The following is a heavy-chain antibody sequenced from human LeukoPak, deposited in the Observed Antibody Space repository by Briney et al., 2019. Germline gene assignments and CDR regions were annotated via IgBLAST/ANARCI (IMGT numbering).Heavy chain of an antibody. D-gene: IGHD2/OR15-2a*01. CDR1: GYTFSNYA. Sequence: ASVKVSCKASGYTFSNYALNWVRQAPGQGLEWMGWIHTNTGNPTYGQGFTGRFVFSLDTSVSTAYLQISDIKAEDNAVYYCARKNNFDAFDIWGQGTMVTVSS. J-gene: IGHJ3*02. CDR3: ARKNNFDAFDI. CDR2: IHTNTGNP. V-gene: IGHV7-4-1*02.